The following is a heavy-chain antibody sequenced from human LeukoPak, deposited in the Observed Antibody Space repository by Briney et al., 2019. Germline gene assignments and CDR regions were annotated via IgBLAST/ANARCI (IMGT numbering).Heavy chain of an antibody. J-gene: IGHJ4*02. D-gene: IGHD3-9*01. Sequence: GGSLRLSCAASGFTFSSYAMSWVRQAPGKGLEWVSAISGSGGSTYYADSVKGRFTISRDNSKNTLYLQMNSLRAEDTAVYYCARDEYDILTGYRYWGQGTLVTVSS. V-gene: IGHV3-23*01. CDR3: ARDEYDILTGYRY. CDR2: ISGSGGST. CDR1: GFTFSSYA.